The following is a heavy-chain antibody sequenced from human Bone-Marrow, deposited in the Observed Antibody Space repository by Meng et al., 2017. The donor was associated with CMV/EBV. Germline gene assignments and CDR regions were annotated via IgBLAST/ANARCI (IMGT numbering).Heavy chain of an antibody. D-gene: IGHD5-24*01. Sequence: GESLKISCAASGFTFSSYSMNWVRQAPGKGLEWVSSISSSSSYIYYADSVKVRFTMSRDNAKNSLYLQMNSLRAEDTAVYDWAREREMATISGFDYWGQGTLVTVSS. CDR2: ISSSSSYI. V-gene: IGHV3-21*01. CDR1: GFTFSSYS. J-gene: IGHJ4*02. CDR3: AREREMATISGFDY.